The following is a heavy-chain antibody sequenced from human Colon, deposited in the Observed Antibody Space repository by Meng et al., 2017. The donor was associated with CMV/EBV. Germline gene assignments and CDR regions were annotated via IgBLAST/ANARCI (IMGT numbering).Heavy chain of an antibody. CDR3: ARDDGSSISGEDY. J-gene: IGHJ4*02. Sequence: ASVKVSCKASGYTFTGYHIHWVRQAPGRGLEWVGWINPKNGNTDYAQKFQGRVTMTSDTSISTAYMEVSSLTSDDTAVYFCARDDGSSISGEDYWGQGTLVTVSS. D-gene: IGHD2-2*01. V-gene: IGHV1-2*02. CDR1: GYTFTGYH. CDR2: INPKNGNT.